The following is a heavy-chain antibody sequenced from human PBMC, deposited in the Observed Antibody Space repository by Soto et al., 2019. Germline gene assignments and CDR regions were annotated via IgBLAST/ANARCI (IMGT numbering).Heavy chain of an antibody. CDR3: SRGTYYPQSSGLHADY. Sequence: PGGSLRLSCATSVFMFKDYAMYGVRQAPGQGLEWVAMISSDGNHQFYVDNVRGRFTVSRDNSKNTLNLQMNSLRPEDTAVYYCSRGTYYPQSSGLHADYWGPGTVVTVSS. CDR2: ISSDGNHQ. V-gene: IGHV3-30*03. J-gene: IGHJ4*02. D-gene: IGHD3-22*01. CDR1: VFMFKDYA.